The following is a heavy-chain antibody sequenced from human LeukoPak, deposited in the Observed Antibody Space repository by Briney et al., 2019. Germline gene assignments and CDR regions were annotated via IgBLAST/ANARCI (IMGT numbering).Heavy chain of an antibody. Sequence: SETLSLTCTVSGGSISSYYWSWIRQPAGKGLEWIGRIYTSGSTNYNPSLKSRVTMSVDTSKNQFSLKLNSVTAADTAVYNCARDQSDYNDSSGYYYYFDYWGQGTLVTVSS. V-gene: IGHV4-4*07. J-gene: IGHJ4*02. CDR3: ARDQSDYNDSSGYYYYFDY. CDR2: IYTSGST. CDR1: GGSISSYY. D-gene: IGHD3-22*01.